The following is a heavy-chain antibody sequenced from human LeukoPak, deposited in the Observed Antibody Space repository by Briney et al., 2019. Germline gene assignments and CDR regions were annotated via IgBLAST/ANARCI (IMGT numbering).Heavy chain of an antibody. D-gene: IGHD3-10*01. J-gene: IGHJ4*02. V-gene: IGHV4-30-2*01. Sequence: SETLSLTCTVSGGSTSSGGYSWSWIRQPPGKGLEWIGYIYHSGSTYYNPSLKSRVTISVDRSKNQFSLKLSSVTAADTAVYYCARYTGSGAFFDYWGQGTLVTVSS. CDR1: GGSTSSGGYS. CDR2: IYHSGST. CDR3: ARYTGSGAFFDY.